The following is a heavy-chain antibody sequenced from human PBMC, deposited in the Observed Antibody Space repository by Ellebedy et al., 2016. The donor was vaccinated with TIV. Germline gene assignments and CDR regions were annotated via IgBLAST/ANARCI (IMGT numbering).Heavy chain of an antibody. CDR1: GFTFSRNW. CDR2: INQDGSAK. J-gene: IGHJ4*02. CDR3: ARYAVGAYYYDY. D-gene: IGHD3-10*01. Sequence: GESLKISCAASGFTFSRNWMSWVRQAPGKGLEWVANINQDGSAKYYVDSVKGRFPISRDNAKNSLYLQMNSLRAEDTAIYYCARYAVGAYYYDYWGQGTLVTVSS. V-gene: IGHV3-7*04.